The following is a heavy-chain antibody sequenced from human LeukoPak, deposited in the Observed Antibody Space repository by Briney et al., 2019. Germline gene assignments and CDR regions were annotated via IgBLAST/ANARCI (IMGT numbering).Heavy chain of an antibody. CDR1: GFTFSSYW. D-gene: IGHD1-1*01. CDR3: ARDTSGTVFDY. CDR2: IKEDGSEK. Sequence: PGGSLRLSCAASGFTFSSYWMSWVRQAPGKGLEWVGQIKEDGSEKYSVDSVTGRFTISRGNAKNSLYLQMNSLRAEDTAVYYCARDTSGTVFDYWGQGTLVTVSS. J-gene: IGHJ4*02. V-gene: IGHV3-7*04.